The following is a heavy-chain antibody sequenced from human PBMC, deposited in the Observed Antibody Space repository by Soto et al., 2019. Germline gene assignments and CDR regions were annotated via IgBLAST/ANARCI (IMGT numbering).Heavy chain of an antibody. CDR1: GFTFSSYC. V-gene: IGHV3-74*01. D-gene: IGHD1-26*01. CDR2: INRDGSST. CDR3: ARIPGIVGATTRWN. Sequence: EVQLVESGGGLVQPGGSLRLSCAASGFTFSSYCMHWVRQAPGKGLVWVSRINRDGSSTTYADSVKGRFTISRDNAKNTLYLQMNSRRAEDTAVYYCARIPGIVGATTRWNWGQGTLVTVSS. J-gene: IGHJ4*02.